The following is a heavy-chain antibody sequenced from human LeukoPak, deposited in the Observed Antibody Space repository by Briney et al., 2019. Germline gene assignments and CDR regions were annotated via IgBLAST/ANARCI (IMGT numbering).Heavy chain of an antibody. D-gene: IGHD5-24*01. CDR2: INPSSGST. V-gene: IGHV1-46*01. CDR3: ARGRDGYNG. J-gene: IGHJ4*02. Sequence: GASVKVSCKASGYTFTSYYMPWGEKPPGQGLEWMGIINPSSGSTSYAQKFQGRVTMTRDTSTSTVYMELSSLRSEDTAVYYCARGRDGYNGWGQGTLVTVSS. CDR1: GYTFTSYY.